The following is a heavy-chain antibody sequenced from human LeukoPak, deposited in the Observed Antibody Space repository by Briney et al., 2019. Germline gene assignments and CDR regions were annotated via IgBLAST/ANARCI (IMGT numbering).Heavy chain of an antibody. CDR2: IYPGDSNT. CDR1: GYSFTSYW. J-gene: IGHJ4*02. CDR3: ARVMAVASTRPFDY. Sequence: GESLKISCKGSGYSFTSYWIGWVRQMPGKGLEWMGIIYPGDSNTRYSPSFQGQVTISADKSINTAYLQRRSLKASDTAMYYCARVMAVASTRPFDYWGQGTLVTVSS. D-gene: IGHD6-19*01. V-gene: IGHV5-51*01.